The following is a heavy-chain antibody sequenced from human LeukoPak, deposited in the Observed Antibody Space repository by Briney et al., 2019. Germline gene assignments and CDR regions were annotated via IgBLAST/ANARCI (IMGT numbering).Heavy chain of an antibody. CDR2: IYYSGTT. Sequence: PSETLSLTCTVSGGSISSYYWSWIRQPPGKGLEWMGYIYYSGTTNYNPSLKSRVRMSVDTSKNQFSLKLSSVTAADTAVYYCARDRYYYDSSGYSLDYWGQGTLVTVSS. CDR1: GGSISSYY. CDR3: ARDRYYYDSSGYSLDY. J-gene: IGHJ4*02. V-gene: IGHV4-59*12. D-gene: IGHD3-22*01.